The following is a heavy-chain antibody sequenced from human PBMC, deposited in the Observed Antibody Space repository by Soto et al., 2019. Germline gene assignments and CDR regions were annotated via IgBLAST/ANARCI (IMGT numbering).Heavy chain of an antibody. D-gene: IGHD3-16*01. CDR3: ARGVDYYATSGYFSFDS. V-gene: IGHV4-34*01. CDR1: GGSFSGYY. J-gene: IGHJ4*02. CDR2: INHRGST. Sequence: QVQLQQWGAGLLKPSETLSLTCVVYGGSFSGYYWSWIRQSPGKGLEWIGGINHRGSTNYNPSLESRVTISVDTSKSQLSLKLRSVAAADTAMYFCARGVDYYATSGYFSFDSWGQGIPVTVSS.